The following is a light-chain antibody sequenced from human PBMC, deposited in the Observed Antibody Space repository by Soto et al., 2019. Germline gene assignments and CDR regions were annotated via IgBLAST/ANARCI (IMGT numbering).Light chain of an antibody. CDR1: PSVSNNY. CDR2: GAS. V-gene: IGKV3-20*01. Sequence: ETVLTQSPGTLSLSPGERATLFCRASPSVSNNYLAWYQQKPGQAPRLLIYGASSRATGIPDRFSGNRSKTEFSLTSSSLEQEDYAVYYCHHHGTPHSSWTFGQGTKVEIK. J-gene: IGKJ1*01. CDR3: HHHGTPHSSWT.